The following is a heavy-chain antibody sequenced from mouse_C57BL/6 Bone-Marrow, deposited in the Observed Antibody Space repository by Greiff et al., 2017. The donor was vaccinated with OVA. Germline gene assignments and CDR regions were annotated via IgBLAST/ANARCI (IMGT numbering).Heavy chain of an antibody. CDR2: ISSGGDYI. CDR1: GFTFSSYA. J-gene: IGHJ4*01. V-gene: IGHV5-9-1*02. Sequence: EVKLVESGEGLVKPGGSLKLSCAASGFTFSSYAMSWVRQTPEKRLEWVAYISSGGDYIYYADTVKGRFTISRDKARNTLYLQMSSLKSEDTAMYYCTRGEGYYAMDYWGQGTSVTVSS. CDR3: TRGEGYYAMDY.